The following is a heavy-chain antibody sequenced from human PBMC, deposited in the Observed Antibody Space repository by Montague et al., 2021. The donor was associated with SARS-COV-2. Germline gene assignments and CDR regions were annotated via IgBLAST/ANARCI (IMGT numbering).Heavy chain of an antibody. CDR3: ARAQNTCFIANCVNYFDF. D-gene: IGHD1-1*01. J-gene: IGHJ4*02. CDR2: IYYTGST. CDR1: GGSISSYY. Sequence: SETLSLTCTVSGGSISSYYWSWIRQPTGKGLEWIGYIYYTGSTKYNPCVKSRVTMSLDRPTNRFSLRLNSVTAADTAMYYCARAQNTCFIANCVNYFDFWGLGAQVTVSP. V-gene: IGHV4-59*01.